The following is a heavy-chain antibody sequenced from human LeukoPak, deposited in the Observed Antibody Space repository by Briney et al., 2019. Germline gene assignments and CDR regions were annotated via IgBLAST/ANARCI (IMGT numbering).Heavy chain of an antibody. CDR1: GYTFTSYY. CDR2: INPSGGST. CDR3: ARDRSNGSRRRGPLWY. V-gene: IGHV1-46*01. D-gene: IGHD1-26*01. Sequence: ASVKVSCKASGYTFTSYYMHWVRQAPGQGLEWMGIINPSGGSTSYAQKFQGRVTMTRDMSTSTVYMELSSLRSEDTAVYYCARDRSNGSRRRGPLWYWGQGTLVTVSS. J-gene: IGHJ4*02.